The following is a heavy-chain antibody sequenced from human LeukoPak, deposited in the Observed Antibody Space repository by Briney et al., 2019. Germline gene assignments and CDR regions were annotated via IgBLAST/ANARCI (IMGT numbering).Heavy chain of an antibody. Sequence: SETLSLTCTVSGYSISSGYYWGWIRQPPGKGLEWIGSIYHSGNTYYNPSLKSRVTISVDTSKNQFSLKLSSVTASDTAVYYCARDQSGITWFDPWGQGTLVTVSS. CDR2: IYHSGNT. D-gene: IGHD3-3*01. CDR3: ARDQSGITWFDP. V-gene: IGHV4-38-2*02. J-gene: IGHJ5*02. CDR1: GYSISSGYY.